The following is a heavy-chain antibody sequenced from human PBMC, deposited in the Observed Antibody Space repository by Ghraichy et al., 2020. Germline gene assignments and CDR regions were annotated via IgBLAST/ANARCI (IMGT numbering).Heavy chain of an antibody. CDR3: ARVKTLAPFDP. CDR1: GASISSSSYY. J-gene: IGHJ5*02. V-gene: IGHV4-39*01. Sequence: SETLSLTCTVSGASISSSSYYWGWIRQPPGKGLEWIGCIYHSGTTYYSPSLKSRVTISVDTSTNQFSLKLSSVTAADTAVYYCARVKTLAPFDPWGQGTLVAVSS. CDR2: IYHSGTT. D-gene: IGHD2/OR15-2a*01.